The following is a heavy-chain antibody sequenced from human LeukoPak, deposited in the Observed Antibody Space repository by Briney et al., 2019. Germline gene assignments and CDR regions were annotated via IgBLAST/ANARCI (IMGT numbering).Heavy chain of an antibody. V-gene: IGHV3-33*01. J-gene: IGHJ4*02. Sequence: GGSLRLSCAASGFTFSSSGMHWVRRAPGKGLEWVAVIWFDGSNKYYADSVKGRFTISRDNPKNTLHLQMNSLRAEDTAVYYCARGSYSSSAGNFDYWGQGTLVTVSS. CDR3: ARGSYSSSAGNFDY. D-gene: IGHD6-6*01. CDR1: GFTFSSSG. CDR2: IWFDGSNK.